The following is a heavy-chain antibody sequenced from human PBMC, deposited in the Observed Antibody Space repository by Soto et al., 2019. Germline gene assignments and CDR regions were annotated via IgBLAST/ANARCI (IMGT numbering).Heavy chain of an antibody. CDR2: INHSGST. V-gene: IGHV4-34*01. J-gene: IGHJ5*02. CDR3: ARGRRAYYYGSSGYYYLPWFDP. CDR1: GGSFSGYY. D-gene: IGHD3-22*01. Sequence: SETLSLTCAVYGGSFSGYYWIWIRQPPGKGLEWIGEINHSGSTNYNPSLKSRVTISVDTSKNQFSLKLSSVTAADTAVYYCARGRRAYYYGSSGYYYLPWFDPWGQGTLVTVS.